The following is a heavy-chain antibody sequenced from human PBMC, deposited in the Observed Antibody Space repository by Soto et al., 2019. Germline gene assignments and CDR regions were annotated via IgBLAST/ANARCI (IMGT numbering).Heavy chain of an antibody. D-gene: IGHD1-26*01. CDR1: VGTFSSYA. J-gene: IGHJ4*02. CDR3: GRDGAGMGATFDY. Sequence: QVQLVQSGAVVKKPGSSVKVSCKASVGTFSSYAMNWVRQAPGPGLEWMGGIIPMFGTTTYAQKFQGRVTITADESTSTVYMELTGLTSDDTAVYYCGRDGAGMGATFDYWGQGTLVTVSS. CDR2: IIPMFGTT. V-gene: IGHV1-69*12.